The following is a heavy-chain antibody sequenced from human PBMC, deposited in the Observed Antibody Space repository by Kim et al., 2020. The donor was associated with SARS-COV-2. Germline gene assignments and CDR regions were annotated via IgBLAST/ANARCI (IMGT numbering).Heavy chain of an antibody. J-gene: IGHJ6*02. CDR1: GGSFSGYY. Sequence: SETLSLTCAVYGGSFSGYYWSWIRQPPGKGLEWIGEINHSGSTNYNPSLKSRVTISVDTSKNQFSLKLSSVTAADTAVYYCARIAIAARGYYYYYYGMDVWGQGTTVTVSS. D-gene: IGHD6-13*01. CDR2: INHSGST. V-gene: IGHV4-34*01. CDR3: ARIAIAARGYYYYYYGMDV.